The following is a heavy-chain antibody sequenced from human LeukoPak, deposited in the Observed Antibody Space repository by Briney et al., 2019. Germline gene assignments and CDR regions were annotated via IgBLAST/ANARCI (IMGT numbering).Heavy chain of an antibody. CDR1: GGIFSSYA. Sequence: SVKVSCKASGGIFSSYAISWVRQAPGQGLEWMGRIIPILGTANYAQKFQGRVTITADKSTSTAYMDLSSLRSEDTAVYYCARDLPPYYFDYWGQGTLVTVSS. J-gene: IGHJ4*02. CDR3: ARDLPPYYFDY. CDR2: IIPILGTA. V-gene: IGHV1-69*04.